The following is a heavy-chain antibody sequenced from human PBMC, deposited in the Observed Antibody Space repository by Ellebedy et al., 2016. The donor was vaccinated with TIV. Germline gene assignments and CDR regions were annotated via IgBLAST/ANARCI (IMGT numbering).Heavy chain of an antibody. CDR1: GYSFTGYY. V-gene: IGHV1-2*04. D-gene: IGHD6-19*01. CDR3: AGRGQSSGPNWAFDI. J-gene: IGHJ3*02. Sequence: AASVKVSCKASGYSFTGYYMHWVRQAPGQGLEWMGWINPNSGGTKYAQNFQGWVTMTRDTSISTAYMDLSRLTSDDTAVYYCAGRGQSSGPNWAFDIWGQGTMVTVSS. CDR2: INPNSGGT.